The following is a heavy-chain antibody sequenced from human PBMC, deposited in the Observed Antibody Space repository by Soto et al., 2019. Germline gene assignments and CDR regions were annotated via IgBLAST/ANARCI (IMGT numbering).Heavy chain of an antibody. J-gene: IGHJ4*02. Sequence: SETLSLTCTVSGGSISSGDYYWSWIRQPPGKGLEWIGYIYYSGSTYYNPSLKSRVTISVDTSKNQFSLKLSSVTAAVTAVYYCARSQTTVNSYGYCGQGSLVIVSS. CDR1: GGSISSGDYY. CDR2: IYYSGST. CDR3: ARSQTTVNSYGY. D-gene: IGHD4-17*01. V-gene: IGHV4-30-4*01.